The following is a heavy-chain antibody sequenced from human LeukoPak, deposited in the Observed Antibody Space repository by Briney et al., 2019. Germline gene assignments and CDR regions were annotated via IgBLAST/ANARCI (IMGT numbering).Heavy chain of an antibody. J-gene: IGHJ4*02. CDR1: GFTVSSNY. V-gene: IGHV3-66*01. CDR2: IYSGGST. D-gene: IGHD1-1*01. Sequence: PGGSLRLSCAASGFTVSSNYMSWVRQAPGKGLEWVSVIYSGGSTYYADSVKGRFTISRDNSKNTLYLQINSLGAEDTAVYYCARVPTGGYYFDYWGQGTLVTVSS. CDR3: ARVPTGGYYFDY.